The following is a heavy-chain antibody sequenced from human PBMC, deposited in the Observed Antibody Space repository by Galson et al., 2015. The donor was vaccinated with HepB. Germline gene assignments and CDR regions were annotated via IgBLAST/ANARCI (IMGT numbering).Heavy chain of an antibody. CDR3: AQRRALAAAPFDP. J-gene: IGHJ5*02. V-gene: IGHV3-23*01. CDR1: GLTFSTYD. CDR2: ISGSGETT. D-gene: IGHD6-13*01. Sequence: SLRLSCAASGLTFSTYDMNWVRQAPGKGLEWVSVISGSGETTYYADSVKGRFTVSRDNSKNTLYLQMNSLRADDTAVYYCAQRRALAAAPFDPWGQGTLVTVSS.